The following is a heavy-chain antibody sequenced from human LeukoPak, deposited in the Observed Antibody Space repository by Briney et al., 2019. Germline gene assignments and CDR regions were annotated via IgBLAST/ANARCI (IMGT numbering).Heavy chain of an antibody. CDR1: GFTFSSYW. D-gene: IGHD3-3*01. CDR2: INSDGSST. Sequence: GGSLRLSCAASGFTFSSYWMHWVRQAPGKGLVWVSRINSDGSSTSYADSVKGRFTISRDNAKNTLYLQMNSLRAEDTAVYYCARAVGYYDFWSGYIDYYYGMDVWGQGTTVTVSS. CDR3: ARAVGYYDFWSGYIDYYYGMDV. V-gene: IGHV3-74*01. J-gene: IGHJ6*02.